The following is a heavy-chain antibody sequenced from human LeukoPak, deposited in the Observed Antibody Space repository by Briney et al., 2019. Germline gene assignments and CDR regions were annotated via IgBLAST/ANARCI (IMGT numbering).Heavy chain of an antibody. V-gene: IGHV3-23*01. CDR3: AKSLLTTATGTGRAFDI. D-gene: IGHD1-1*01. Sequence: GGSLRLSCAASGFTFSDYYMSWIRQAPGKGLEWVSAISGSGGSTYYADSVKGRFTISRDNSKNTLYLQMNSLRAEDSAEYYCAKSLLTTATGTGRAFDIWGQGTMVTVSA. CDR1: GFTFSDYY. CDR2: ISGSGGST. J-gene: IGHJ3*02.